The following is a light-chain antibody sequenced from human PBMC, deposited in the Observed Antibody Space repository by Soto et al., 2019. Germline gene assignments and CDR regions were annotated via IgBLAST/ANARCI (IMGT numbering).Light chain of an antibody. CDR2: GAS. CDR3: XXXXXXRXT. J-gene: IGKJ1*01. Sequence: EIVMTQSPATLSVSPGERATLSCRASQSVSSNLAWYQQKPGQAPRLLIYGASTRATGIPARFSGSGSGTEFTLTISSLQSXXXXXXXXXXXXXXRXTFGQGTKVEIK. V-gene: IGKV3-15*01. CDR1: QSVSSN.